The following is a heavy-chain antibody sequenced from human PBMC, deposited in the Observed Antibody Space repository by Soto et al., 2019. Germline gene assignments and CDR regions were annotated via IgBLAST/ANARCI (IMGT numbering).Heavy chain of an antibody. D-gene: IGHD3-22*01. Sequence: EGSLRLSCAASGFTFSTFAMRWVRQAPGKGMEWVSAISGSGGTTYNADSVKGRFTISRDNSMISLFLQFHTLWAEYTAVYFCAKDGHYDTYGYYYPGSSKTYFCMDVWGRGTTVTVTS. CDR1: GFTFSTFA. J-gene: IGHJ6*02. V-gene: IGHV3-23*01. CDR3: AKDGHYDTYGYYYPGSSKTYFCMDV. CDR2: ISGSGGTT.